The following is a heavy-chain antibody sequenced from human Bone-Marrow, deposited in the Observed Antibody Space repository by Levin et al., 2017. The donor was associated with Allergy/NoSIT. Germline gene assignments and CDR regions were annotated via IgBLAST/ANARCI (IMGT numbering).Heavy chain of an antibody. Sequence: LSLTCVASGFTFSSYGMSWVRLAPGKGLEWVASVSGRSDYIYYADSVKGRFTISRDTAKNSLYLQMNSLRGEDTAVYYCARGLNFWSPYIFAFDVWGQGIMVSVSS. V-gene: IGHV3-21*01. J-gene: IGHJ3*01. CDR1: GFTFSSYG. D-gene: IGHD3-3*01. CDR3: ARGLNFWSPYIFAFDV. CDR2: VSGRSDYI.